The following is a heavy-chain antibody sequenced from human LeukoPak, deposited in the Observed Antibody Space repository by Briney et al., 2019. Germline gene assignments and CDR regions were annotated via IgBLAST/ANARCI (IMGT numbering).Heavy chain of an antibody. J-gene: IGHJ5*02. CDR1: GYTFTSYD. CDR2: MNPNSGNT. Sequence: GASVKVSCKASGYTFTSYDINWVRQATGQGLEWMGWMNPNSGNTGYAQKFQGRVTMTRNTSISTAYMGLSSLRSEDTAVYYCARGEPYDFWSGYYSWFDPWGQGTLVTVSS. CDR3: ARGEPYDFWSGYYSWFDP. V-gene: IGHV1-8*01. D-gene: IGHD3-3*01.